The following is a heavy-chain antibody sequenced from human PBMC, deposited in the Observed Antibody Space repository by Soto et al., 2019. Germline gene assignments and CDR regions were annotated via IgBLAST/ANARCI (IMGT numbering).Heavy chain of an antibody. CDR3: ARGRDLVVVTDDAFAI. V-gene: IGHV4-30-4*01. J-gene: IGHJ3*02. CDR2: IYYSGST. Sequence: QVQLQESGPGLVKPSQTLSLTCTVSGGSISSGDYYWSWIRQPPGKGLEWIGYIYYSGSTYYNPSLKSRVTISVDTSKNQFSPKLSSVTAADTAVYYCARGRDLVVVTDDAFAIWGQGTMVTVS. D-gene: IGHD3-22*01. CDR1: GGSISSGDYY.